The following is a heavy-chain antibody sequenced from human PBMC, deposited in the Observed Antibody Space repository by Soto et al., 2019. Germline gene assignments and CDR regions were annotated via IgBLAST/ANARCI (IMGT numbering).Heavy chain of an antibody. CDR1: GFTLITSS. V-gene: IGHV1-58*01. CDR2: IVVGSGNT. Sequence: GGSMKGSRKGSGFTLITSSVQWVRQARGQPLEWLGWIVVGSGNTIYAQNFQERVTFTRDESTSTAYMELSSLRFEDTGVYYCAAGDYHDTSGYSSDYWGQGTLVTVSS. CDR3: AAGDYHDTSGYSSDY. D-gene: IGHD3-3*01. J-gene: IGHJ4*02.